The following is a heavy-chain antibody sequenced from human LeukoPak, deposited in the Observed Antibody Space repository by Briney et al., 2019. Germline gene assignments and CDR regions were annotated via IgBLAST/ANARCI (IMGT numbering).Heavy chain of an antibody. CDR2: ISSSSSYI. D-gene: IGHD3-22*01. Sequence: GGSLRLSCAASGFTFSSYSMNWVRQAPGKGLEWVSSISSSSSYIYYADSVKGRFTISRDNAKNSLYLQMNSLRAEDTAVYYCARAYLVAYYDDSSGPWYFDYWGQGTLVTVSS. V-gene: IGHV3-21*01. CDR1: GFTFSSYS. J-gene: IGHJ4*02. CDR3: ARAYLVAYYDDSSGPWYFDY.